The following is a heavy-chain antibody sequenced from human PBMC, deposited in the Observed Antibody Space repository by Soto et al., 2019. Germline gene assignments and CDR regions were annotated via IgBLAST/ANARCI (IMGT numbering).Heavy chain of an antibody. CDR2: ISPYNGNT. D-gene: IGHD3-10*01. CDR1: GYTFTGYY. V-gene: IGHV1-18*04. J-gene: IGHJ5*02. Sequence: GAPVEVSCKASGYTFTGYYMHWLRQAPGQGLEWMGWISPYNGNTKYAQKLQGSVTMTTDTSTSTAYMELRSLRSDDTAVYYCARDLSDSGGFDPWGQGTLVTVSS. CDR3: ARDLSDSGGFDP.